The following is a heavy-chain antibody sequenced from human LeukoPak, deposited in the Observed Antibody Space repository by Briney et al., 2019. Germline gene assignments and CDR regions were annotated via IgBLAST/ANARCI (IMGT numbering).Heavy chain of an antibody. Sequence: GASVKVSCKASGYTFSGYWIHWVRQAPGQGLEWMGRIDPNVDDRKYAQKFQGRVTMTRDTSTNTAYMELSSLRSDDTPMYYCARDAAVVGQGSEYWGQGTLDTVSS. CDR2: IDPNVDDR. V-gene: IGHV1-2*06. D-gene: IGHD6-19*01. CDR3: ARDAAVVGQGSEY. J-gene: IGHJ4*02. CDR1: GYTFSGYW.